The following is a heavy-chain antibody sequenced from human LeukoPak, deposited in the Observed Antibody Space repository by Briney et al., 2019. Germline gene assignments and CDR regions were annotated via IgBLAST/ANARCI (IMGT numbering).Heavy chain of an antibody. CDR3: ASSYYDILTGSLGWFDP. Sequence: SETLSLTCTVSGGSISSYYWSWIRQPPGKGLEWIGYIYYSGSTNYNPSLKSRVTISVDTSKNQFSLKPSSVTAADTAVYYCASSYYDILTGSLGWFDPWGQGTLVTVSS. CDR2: IYYSGST. J-gene: IGHJ5*02. D-gene: IGHD3-9*01. CDR1: GGSISSYY. V-gene: IGHV4-59*01.